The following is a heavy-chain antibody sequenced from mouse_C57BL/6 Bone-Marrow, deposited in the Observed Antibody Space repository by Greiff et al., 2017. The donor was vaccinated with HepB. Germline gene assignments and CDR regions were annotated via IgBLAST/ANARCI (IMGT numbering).Heavy chain of an antibody. CDR1: GFTFSSYG. CDR2: ISSGGSYT. CDR3: ARHLVRYLYYAMDY. Sequence: EVKLMESGGDLVKPGGSLKLSCAASGFTFSSYGMSWVRQTPDKRLEWVATISSGGSYTYYPDSVKGRFTISRDNAKNTLYLQMSRLKSEDTAMYYCARHLVRYLYYAMDYWGQGTSVTVSS. J-gene: IGHJ4*01. V-gene: IGHV5-6*01. D-gene: IGHD1-1*01.